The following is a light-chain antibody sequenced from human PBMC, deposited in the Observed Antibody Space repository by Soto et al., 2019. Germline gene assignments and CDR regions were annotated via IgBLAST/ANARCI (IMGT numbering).Light chain of an antibody. CDR2: DVS. CDR3: QQRRSSLT. J-gene: IGKJ4*01. CDR1: QSVSTY. V-gene: IGKV3-11*01. Sequence: TVLTQSPATLSLSPGERATLSCRASQSVSTYLAWYQQKSGQAPRLLIYDVSKRATGIPPRFSGSGTGTDFTLTISSLEPEDSATSYCQQRRSSLTL.